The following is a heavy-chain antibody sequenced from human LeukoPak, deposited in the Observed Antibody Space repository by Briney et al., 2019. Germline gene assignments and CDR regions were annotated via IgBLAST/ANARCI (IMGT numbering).Heavy chain of an antibody. J-gene: IGHJ3*02. V-gene: IGHV3-23*01. D-gene: IGHD3-10*01. CDR3: AKDAYYYGSGGGAFDI. CDR2: ASGSGSTT. Sequence: GGSLRLSCAASGFTFSNYAMSWVRQAPGKGLEWVSTASGSGSTTHYADSVKGRFTISRDNSKNTLFLQMNSLRAEDTAVYYCAKDAYYYGSGGGAFDIWGQGTMVTVSS. CDR1: GFTFSNYA.